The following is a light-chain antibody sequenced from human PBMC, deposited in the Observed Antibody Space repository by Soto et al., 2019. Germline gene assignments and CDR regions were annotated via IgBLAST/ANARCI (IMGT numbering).Light chain of an antibody. Sequence: DIQITHSPPSLSASVVDRVTISFLASQRVSRWLAWYQHKPGKAPKSLIYAASTLQSGVPSRFSGSGSGTAFTLTISSLQPDDFATYYCQKLNSYPINFGQGTRLEIK. J-gene: IGKJ5*01. CDR3: QKLNSYPIN. CDR2: AAS. CDR1: QRVSRW. V-gene: IGKV1D-16*01.